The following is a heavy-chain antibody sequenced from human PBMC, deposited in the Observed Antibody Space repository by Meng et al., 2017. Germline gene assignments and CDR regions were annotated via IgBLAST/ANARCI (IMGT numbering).Heavy chain of an antibody. CDR2: INHSGST. CDR1: GGSFSGYY. Sequence: QGQLQQWGVGLLKPSETLSLTCAVYGGSFSGYYWSWIRQPPGKGLEWIGEINHSGSTNYNPSLKSRVTISVDTSKNQFSLKLSSVTAADTAVYYCARSMVRGVIIYTRTYYFDYWGQGTLVTVSS. V-gene: IGHV4-34*01. J-gene: IGHJ4*02. D-gene: IGHD3-10*01. CDR3: ARSMVRGVIIYTRTYYFDY.